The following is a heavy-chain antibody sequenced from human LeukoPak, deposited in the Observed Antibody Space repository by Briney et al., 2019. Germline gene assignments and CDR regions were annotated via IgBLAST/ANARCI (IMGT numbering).Heavy chain of an antibody. D-gene: IGHD2-2*01. CDR1: GGSISSYY. CDR3: ARHYEPAERGFWFDP. V-gene: IGHV4-59*08. Sequence: PSETLSLTCTVSGGSISSYYWSWIRQPPVKGLEWIGYIYYSGSTNYNPSLKSRVTISVDTSKNQFSLKLSSVTAADTAVYYCARHYEPAERGFWFDPWGQGTLVTVSS. J-gene: IGHJ5*02. CDR2: IYYSGST.